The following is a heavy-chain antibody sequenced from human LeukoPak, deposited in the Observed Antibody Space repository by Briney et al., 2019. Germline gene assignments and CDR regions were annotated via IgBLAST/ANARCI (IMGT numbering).Heavy chain of an antibody. D-gene: IGHD2-15*01. CDR3: ATQGVCSGGSCQTFDY. Sequence: VASVKVSCKASGYTFTSYGISWVRQAPGQGLEWMGWISAYNGNTNYAQKLQGRVTMTTDTSTSTAYMELRSLRSEDTAVYYCATQGVCSGGSCQTFDYWGQGTLVTVSS. J-gene: IGHJ4*02. CDR1: GYTFTSYG. V-gene: IGHV1-18*01. CDR2: ISAYNGNT.